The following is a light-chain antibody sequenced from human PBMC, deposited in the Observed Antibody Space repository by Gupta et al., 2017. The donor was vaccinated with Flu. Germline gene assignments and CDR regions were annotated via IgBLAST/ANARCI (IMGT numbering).Light chain of an antibody. V-gene: IGKV1-12*01. CDR1: QSIGSW. CDR2: TAS. CDR3: LQGPSFPWT. J-gene: IGKJ1*01. Sequence: DIQMTQSPSSVSASVGDRVTITCRASQSIGSWLAWFQQRPGKAPQLLIYTASTLHSGVPSRFSGSGVGTEFTLTISSLQPGDFATYYCLQGPSFPWTFGQGTEV.